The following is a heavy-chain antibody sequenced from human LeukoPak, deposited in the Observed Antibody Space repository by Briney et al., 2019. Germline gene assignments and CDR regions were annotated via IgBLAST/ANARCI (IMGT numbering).Heavy chain of an antibody. CDR1: GFTFSSYW. J-gene: IGHJ4*02. CDR3: ASPPRAVAGTHYFDY. V-gene: IGHV3-48*04. Sequence: GGSLRLSCAASGFTFSSYWMHWVRQAPGKGLEWVSYISSSGSTIYYADSVKGRFTISRDNAKNSLYLQMNSLRAEDTAVYYCASPPRAVAGTHYFDYWGQGTLVTVSS. CDR2: ISSSGSTI. D-gene: IGHD6-19*01.